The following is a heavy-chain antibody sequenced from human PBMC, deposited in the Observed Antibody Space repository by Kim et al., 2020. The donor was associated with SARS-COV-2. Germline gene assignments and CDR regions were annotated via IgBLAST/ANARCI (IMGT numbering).Heavy chain of an antibody. V-gene: IGHV3-23*01. CDR1: GFTFSNYG. CDR2: IRGVST. Sequence: GESLRLSCAASGFTFSNYGMSWVRQAPGKGPEWVSGIRGVSTSYADSVKGRFTISRDNSKNTLSLQMNSLRAEDTALYYCARGTGPNSDWPGLWGQGTLVTVSP. D-gene: IGHD6-19*01. J-gene: IGHJ4*02. CDR3: ARGTGPNSDWPGL.